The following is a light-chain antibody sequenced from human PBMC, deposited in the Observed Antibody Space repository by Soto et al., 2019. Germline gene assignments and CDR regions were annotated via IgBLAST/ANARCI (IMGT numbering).Light chain of an antibody. CDR1: SSNIGNNA. CDR3: ATWDDRLNGHV. Sequence: QAVVTQPPSVSEAPRQRVTISCSGSSSNIGNNAVNWYQQLPGKAPKLLIYYDDLLPSGVSDRFSGSKSGTSASLAISGLQSEDEADYYCATWDDRLNGHVFGTGTKLTV. CDR2: YDD. V-gene: IGLV1-36*01. J-gene: IGLJ1*01.